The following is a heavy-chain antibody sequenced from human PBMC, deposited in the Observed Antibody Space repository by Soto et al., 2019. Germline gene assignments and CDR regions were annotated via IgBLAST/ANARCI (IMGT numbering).Heavy chain of an antibody. V-gene: IGHV3-30-3*01. J-gene: IGHJ4*02. CDR2: ISYDGSNK. Sequence: GGSLRLSCAASGFTFSSYAMHWVRQAPCKGLEWVAVISYDGSNKYYADSVKGRFTISRDNSKNTLYLQMNSLRAEDTAVYYCTRDTYSFWSGPSFFSFWGQGTLVTVSS. D-gene: IGHD3-3*01. CDR3: TRDTYSFWSGPSFFSF. CDR1: GFTFSSYA.